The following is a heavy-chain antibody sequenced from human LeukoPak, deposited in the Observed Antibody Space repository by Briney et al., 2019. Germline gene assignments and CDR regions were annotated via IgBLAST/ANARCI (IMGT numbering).Heavy chain of an antibody. CDR3: ARGSGYYYNY. D-gene: IGHD3-22*01. CDR2: ISSGSSTI. Sequence: PGGSLRLSCAASGFTLSSSNMHWVRQAPGKALEWVSYISSGSSTIYYAASVKGRFTISRDNAKSSLYLQMNSLSAEDTAVYYCARGSGYYYNYWGQGTLVTVSS. J-gene: IGHJ4*02. CDR1: GFTLSSSN. V-gene: IGHV3-48*04.